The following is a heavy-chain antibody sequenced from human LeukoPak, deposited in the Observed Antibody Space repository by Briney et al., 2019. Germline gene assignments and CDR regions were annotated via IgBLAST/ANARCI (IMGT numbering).Heavy chain of an antibody. V-gene: IGHV4-34*01. J-gene: IGHJ4*02. CDR3: ARVRGFGIRLSYFDY. D-gene: IGHD3-3*02. CDR1: GGSFRGYY. CDR2: INHSGST. Sequence: SETLSLICTVYGGSFRGYYWSWIRQPPGKGLEWIGEINHSGSTNYNPSLKSRVTISVDTSKNQFSLKLSSVTAADTAVYYCARVRGFGIRLSYFDYWGQGTLVTVSS.